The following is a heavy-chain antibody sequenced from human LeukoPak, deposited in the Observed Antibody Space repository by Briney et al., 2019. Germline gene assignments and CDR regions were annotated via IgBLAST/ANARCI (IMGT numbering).Heavy chain of an antibody. CDR2: ITSGGTYT. Sequence: GGSLRLSCAASGFTFSTYNMNWVRQAPGKGLEWVSSITSGGTYTYYADSVKGRFTTSRDNAKNSLTLQLSSLRAEDTAVYYCARGHYDILTASYKWTPDYWGQGILVTVSS. J-gene: IGHJ4*02. D-gene: IGHD3-9*01. V-gene: IGHV3-21*06. CDR1: GFTFSTYN. CDR3: ARGHYDILTASYKWTPDY.